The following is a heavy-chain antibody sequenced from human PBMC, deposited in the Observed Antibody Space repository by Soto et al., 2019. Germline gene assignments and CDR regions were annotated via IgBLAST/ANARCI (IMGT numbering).Heavy chain of an antibody. CDR3: AAGKGWGYFDY. CDR2: ISSSSSTI. Sequence: GGSLRLSCAASGFTFSSYSMNWVRQAPGKGLEWVSYISSSSSTIYYADSVKGRFTISRDNAKNSLYLQMNSLRAEDTAVYYCAAGKGWGYFDYCGQGTLVTVSS. D-gene: IGHD3-16*01. V-gene: IGHV3-48*04. J-gene: IGHJ4*02. CDR1: GFTFSSYS.